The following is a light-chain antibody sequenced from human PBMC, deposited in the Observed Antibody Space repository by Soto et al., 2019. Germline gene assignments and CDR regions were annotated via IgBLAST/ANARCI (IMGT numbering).Light chain of an antibody. Sequence: EIVLTQSPGTLSLSPGERATLSCRASQSVSSSYLAWYQQKPGQAPRLLIYGASSRATGIPDRFSGSGSGTDFTLSISRLDREVFAVYFCQRYGSSRAFGQGTQVEIK. V-gene: IGKV3-20*01. CDR3: QRYGSSRA. J-gene: IGKJ1*01. CDR1: QSVSSSY. CDR2: GAS.